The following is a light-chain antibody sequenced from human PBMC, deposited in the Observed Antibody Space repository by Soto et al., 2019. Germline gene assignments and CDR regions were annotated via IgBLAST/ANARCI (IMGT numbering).Light chain of an antibody. Sequence: DIQMTQSPSTQSASVGDRVTITCRASQSISSWLAWYQQKPGKAPKLLISKASSLQSGVPSRFSGSGSGTEFTLTISSLQPDDFATYYCQQYNPYSPWTFGQGTKVDIK. V-gene: IGKV1-5*03. CDR1: QSISSW. J-gene: IGKJ1*01. CDR2: KAS. CDR3: QQYNPYSPWT.